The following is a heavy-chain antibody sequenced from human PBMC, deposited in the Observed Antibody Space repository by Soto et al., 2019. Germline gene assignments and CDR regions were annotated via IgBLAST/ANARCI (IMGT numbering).Heavy chain of an antibody. V-gene: IGHV1-8*01. CDR2: MNPNSGNT. CDR3: ARTRPTYYDFWSGYSPRTAFDI. Sequence: ASVKVSCKASGYTFTSYDINRVRQATGQGLEWMGWMNPNSGNTGYAQKFQGRVTMTRNTSISTAYMELSSLRSEDTAVYYCARTRPTYYDFWSGYSPRTAFDIWGQGPMVTVSS. J-gene: IGHJ3*02. CDR1: GYTFTSYD. D-gene: IGHD3-3*01.